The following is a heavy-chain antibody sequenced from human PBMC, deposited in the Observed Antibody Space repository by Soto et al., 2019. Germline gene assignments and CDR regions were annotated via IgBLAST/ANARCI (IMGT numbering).Heavy chain of an antibody. CDR3: ARGPGIGHFFDY. CDR1: GFTFSSYS. D-gene: IGHD6-13*01. V-gene: IGHV3-21*01. J-gene: IGHJ4*02. Sequence: GGSLRLSCAASGFTFSSYSMNWVRQAPGKGLEWVSSISSSSSYIYYADSVRGRFTISRDNAKNSLYLQMNSLRDEDTAVYYCARGPGIGHFFDYWGQGTLVTVSS. CDR2: ISSSSSYI.